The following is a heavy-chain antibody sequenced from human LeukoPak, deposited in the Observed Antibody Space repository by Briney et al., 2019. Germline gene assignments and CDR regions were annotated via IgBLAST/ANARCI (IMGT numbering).Heavy chain of an antibody. Sequence: GGSLRLSCAASGFTFSSHWMNWVRQAPGKGLEWVANINQDGGVQYYVDSVKGRFTISRDNAENSLYLQMNSLRAEDTAVYYCARGMTVAANWSDPWGQGTLVTLS. CDR1: GFTFSSHW. V-gene: IGHV3-7*04. CDR3: ARGMTVAANWSDP. D-gene: IGHD6-19*01. CDR2: INQDGGVQ. J-gene: IGHJ5*02.